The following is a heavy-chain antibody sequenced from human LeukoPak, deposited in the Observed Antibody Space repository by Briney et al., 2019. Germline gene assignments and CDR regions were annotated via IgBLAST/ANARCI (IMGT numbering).Heavy chain of an antibody. CDR1: GFTFSTYA. D-gene: IGHD3-10*01. V-gene: IGHV3-30*04. J-gene: IGHJ4*02. Sequence: PGRSLRLSCAASGFTFSTYAMHWVRQAPGKGLEWVAVISYDGSSKYYADSVKGRFTISRDNSKNTLYLQMNSLRAEDTAVYYCAKDRGIISDYWGQGTLVTVSS. CDR3: AKDRGIISDY. CDR2: ISYDGSSK.